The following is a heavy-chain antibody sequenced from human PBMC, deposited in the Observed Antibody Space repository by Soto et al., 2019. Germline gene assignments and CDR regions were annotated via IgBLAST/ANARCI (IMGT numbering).Heavy chain of an antibody. Sequence: QVQLQESGPGLVKPSQTLSLTCTVSGGSISSGGYYWSWIRQHPGKGLEWIGYIYYSGSTYYNPSLKSRVTISVEASKNPFSLKLRSVTAADTAVYYCARDNNRGGAKLYYFDSWGPGTLVTVSS. V-gene: IGHV4-31*03. CDR3: ARDNNRGGAKLYYFDS. J-gene: IGHJ4*02. CDR1: GGSISSGGYY. CDR2: IYYSGST. D-gene: IGHD3-16*01.